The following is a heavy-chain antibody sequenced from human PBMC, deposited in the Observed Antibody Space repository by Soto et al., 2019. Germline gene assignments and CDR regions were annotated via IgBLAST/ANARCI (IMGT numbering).Heavy chain of an antibody. CDR3: ARDQRWLQLGGVGD. J-gene: IGHJ4*02. V-gene: IGHV3-30-3*01. D-gene: IGHD1-1*01. CDR2: ISYDGSNK. Sequence: QVQLVESGGGVVQPGRSLRLSCAASGFTFSSYAMHWVRQAPGKGLEWVAVISYDGSNKYYADSVKGRFTISRDNSKNTLYLQMNSLRAEDTAVYYCARDQRWLQLGGVGDWGQGTLVTVSS. CDR1: GFTFSSYA.